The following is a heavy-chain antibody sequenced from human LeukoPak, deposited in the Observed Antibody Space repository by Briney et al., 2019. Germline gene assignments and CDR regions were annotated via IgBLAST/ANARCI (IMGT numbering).Heavy chain of an antibody. J-gene: IGHJ3*02. Sequence: SETLSLTCTVSGVSVSSGSYYWSWIRQPPGKGLEWIGYIYYSGSTNYNPYLKSRVTTSVDTSKNQFSLKLNSVTAADTAMYYCARGGNLNWNYGNYDALDIWGQGTVVTVSS. CDR3: ARGGNLNWNYGNYDALDI. CDR2: IYYSGST. V-gene: IGHV4-61*01. CDR1: GVSVSSGSYY. D-gene: IGHD1-7*01.